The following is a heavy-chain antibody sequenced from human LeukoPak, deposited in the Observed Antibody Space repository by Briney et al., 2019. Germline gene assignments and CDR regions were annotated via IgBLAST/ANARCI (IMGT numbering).Heavy chain of an antibody. CDR3: ARADSYYFFDF. V-gene: IGHV3-9*03. CDR2: ISWNSGII. CDR1: GFTVDAYA. D-gene: IGHD3-10*01. J-gene: IGHJ4*02. Sequence: GGSLRLSCAAAGFTVDAYAVHCVRQAPGKGLEWVSGISWNSGIIAYADSVKGRFTISRDNAKNSLLLQMNSLRADDMAFYYCARADSYYFFDFWGQGTLVTVSS.